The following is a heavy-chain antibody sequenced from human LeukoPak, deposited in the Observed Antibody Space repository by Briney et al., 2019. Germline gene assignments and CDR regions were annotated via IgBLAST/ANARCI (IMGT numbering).Heavy chain of an antibody. V-gene: IGHV1-8*01. CDR3: AREGYLCSSTSCYGGLGMDV. Sequence: ASVKVSCKASGYTFTSYDINWVRQATGHGLEWMGWMNPNSGNTGYAQKFQGRVTMTRNTSISTAYMELSSLRSEDTAVYYCAREGYLCSSTSCYGGLGMDVWGQGTTVTVSS. D-gene: IGHD2-2*01. CDR2: MNPNSGNT. J-gene: IGHJ6*02. CDR1: GYTFTSYD.